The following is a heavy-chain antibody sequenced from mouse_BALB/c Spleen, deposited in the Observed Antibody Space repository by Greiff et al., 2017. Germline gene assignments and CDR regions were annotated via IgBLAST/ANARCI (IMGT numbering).Heavy chain of an antibody. V-gene: IGHV5-12-2*01. J-gene: IGHJ1*01. CDR1: GFTFSSYT. Sequence: EVHLVESGGGLVQPGGSLKLSCAASGFTFSSYTMSWVRQTPEKRLEWVAYISNGGGSTYYPDTVKGRFTISRDNAKNTLYLQMSSLKSEDTAMYYCARNYYGYDWWYFDVWGAGTTVTVSS. CDR3: ARNYYGYDWWYFDV. D-gene: IGHD2-2*01. CDR2: ISNGGGST.